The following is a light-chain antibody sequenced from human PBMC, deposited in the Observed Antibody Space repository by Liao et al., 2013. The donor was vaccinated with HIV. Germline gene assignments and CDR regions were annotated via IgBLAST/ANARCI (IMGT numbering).Light chain of an antibody. Sequence: SYELTQPPSVSVAPGKTARITCGGHYIRGKSVNWYQQRPGQAPVPVIYYDTVRPSGIPERFSGSNSGNTATLTISGTQAMDEADYYCQAWDSSTVVFGGGTKLTVL. V-gene: IGLV3-21*01. CDR2: YDT. CDR3: QAWDSSTVV. J-gene: IGLJ3*02. CDR1: YIRGKS.